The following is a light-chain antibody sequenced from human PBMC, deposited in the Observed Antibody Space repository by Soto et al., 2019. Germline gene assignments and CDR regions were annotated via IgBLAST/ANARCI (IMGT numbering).Light chain of an antibody. Sequence: EIVMTQSPATLSVSPGERATLSCRASQSVSSNLAWYQQKPGQAPRLLIYGASTRATGIPARFSGSGSGTEFILTISSLQSEDFATYYCQQSHSIPLTFGQGTKVEIK. J-gene: IGKJ1*01. CDR3: QQSHSIPLT. CDR2: GAS. V-gene: IGKV3-15*01. CDR1: QSVSSN.